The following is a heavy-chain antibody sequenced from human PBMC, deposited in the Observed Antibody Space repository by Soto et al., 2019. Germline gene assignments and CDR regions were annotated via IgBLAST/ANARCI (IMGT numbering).Heavy chain of an antibody. CDR2: IYRTGST. Sequence: PSETLSLTCAVSGGSFTSNNWWTWVRQPPGQGLEWIGEIYRTGSTNYNPSLKSRVTISVDTSKNQFSLNLNSVTASDTAVYFCVSQRTTVITQAYFDYWGPGALVTVSS. V-gene: IGHV4-4*02. CDR3: VSQRTTVITQAYFDY. D-gene: IGHD4-4*01. CDR1: GGSFTSNNW. J-gene: IGHJ4*02.